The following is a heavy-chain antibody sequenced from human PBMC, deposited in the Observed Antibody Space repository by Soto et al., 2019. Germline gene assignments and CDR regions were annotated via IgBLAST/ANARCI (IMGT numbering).Heavy chain of an antibody. CDR3: AKSPLYRYYYYGMDV. CDR1: GFTFSSYA. CDR2: ISGSGGST. D-gene: IGHD2-2*02. Sequence: GGSLRLSCAASGFTFSSYAMSWVRQAPGKGLEWVSAISGSGGSTYYADSVKGRFTISRDNSKNTLYLQMNSLRAEDTAVYYCAKSPLYRYYYYGMDVWGQGTTVTVSS. V-gene: IGHV3-23*01. J-gene: IGHJ6*02.